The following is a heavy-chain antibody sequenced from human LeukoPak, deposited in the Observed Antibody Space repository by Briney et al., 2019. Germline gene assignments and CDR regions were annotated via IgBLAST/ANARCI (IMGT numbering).Heavy chain of an antibody. J-gene: IGHJ4*02. Sequence: ASVKVSCKASGYTFTSYYMHWVRQAPGQGLEWMGWINPNSGGTNYAQKVQGRVTMTRDTSISTAYMELSRLRSDDTAVYYCARNANSGWYFESAFDYWGQGTLVTVSS. D-gene: IGHD6-19*01. V-gene: IGHV1-2*02. CDR2: INPNSGGT. CDR1: GYTFTSYY. CDR3: ARNANSGWYFESAFDY.